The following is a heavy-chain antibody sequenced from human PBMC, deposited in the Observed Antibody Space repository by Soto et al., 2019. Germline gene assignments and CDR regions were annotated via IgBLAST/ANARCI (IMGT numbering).Heavy chain of an antibody. CDR1: GASITSSY. D-gene: IGHD6-19*01. J-gene: IGHJ3*02. Sequence: SETLSLTCTVSGASITSSYWSWIRQPPGMGLEWIGDIYYGGRTNYNNSLKSRVTISVDTSKNQISLKMNSVTSADTAVFYCARRSSGSAFDIWGQGTMVTVSS. V-gene: IGHV4-59*01. CDR3: ARRSSGSAFDI. CDR2: IYYGGRT.